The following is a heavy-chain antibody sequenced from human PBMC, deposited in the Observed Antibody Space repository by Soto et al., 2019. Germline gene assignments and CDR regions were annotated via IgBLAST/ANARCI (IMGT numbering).Heavy chain of an antibody. J-gene: IGHJ5*02. Sequence: HPGGSLRLSCAASGFTFSSHWMSWVRQAPGKGLEWVANIKEDGSEKYYVDSVKGRFTISRDNAKNSLYLQMNSLRAEDTAVYYCAREVAYYYDTSGYYALDRWGKGIMVTVSS. CDR2: IKEDGSEK. CDR1: GFTFSSHW. CDR3: AREVAYYYDTSGYYALDR. V-gene: IGHV3-7*01. D-gene: IGHD3-22*01.